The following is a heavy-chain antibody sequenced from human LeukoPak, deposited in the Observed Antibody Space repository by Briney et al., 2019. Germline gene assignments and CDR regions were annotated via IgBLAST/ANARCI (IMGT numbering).Heavy chain of an antibody. Sequence: PGGSLRLSCAASGFTFSSYAMSWVRQAPGKGLEWVSAISGSGGSTYYADSVKGRFTISRDNSKNTLYLQMNSLRAEDTAVYYCAKAAMVRGVINPFDFDYWGQGTLVTVSS. CDR1: GFTFSSYA. V-gene: IGHV3-23*01. D-gene: IGHD3-10*01. J-gene: IGHJ4*02. CDR2: ISGSGGST. CDR3: AKAAMVRGVINPFDFDY.